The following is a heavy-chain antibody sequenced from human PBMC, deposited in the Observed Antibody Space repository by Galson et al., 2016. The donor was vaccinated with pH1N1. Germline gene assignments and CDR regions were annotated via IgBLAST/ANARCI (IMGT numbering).Heavy chain of an antibody. V-gene: IGHV4-31*03. J-gene: IGHJ6*02. Sequence: TLSLTCTVSGGSISGDGNYWSWVRQVPGKGLEWIGYVYYSGNTNYNPSLKSRVFISVDTSMNQFYLRLSSVTAADTAVYYCAREDLVVGEGWDSGLDAWGQGTTVTVSS. CDR3: AREDLVVGEGWDSGLDA. D-gene: IGHD2-21*01. CDR1: GGSISGDGNY. CDR2: VYYSGNT.